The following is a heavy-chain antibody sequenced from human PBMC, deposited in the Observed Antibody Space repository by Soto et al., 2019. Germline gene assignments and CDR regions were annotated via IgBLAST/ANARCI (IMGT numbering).Heavy chain of an antibody. V-gene: IGHV4-39*01. CDR3: ACHASLLELRSRVMTWFDP. D-gene: IGHD1-7*01. J-gene: IGHJ5*02. CDR1: GGYISSSSYY. CDR2: FYYSGSP. Sequence: PSETLSLTCTVSGGYISSSSYYWGWIHQPPGKWLYWIGIFYYSGSPYYNPSLKSRVTISVDTSKNHFSLKLSSVTAAYTAVYYGACHASLLELRSRVMTWFDPWGQGTLVTVS.